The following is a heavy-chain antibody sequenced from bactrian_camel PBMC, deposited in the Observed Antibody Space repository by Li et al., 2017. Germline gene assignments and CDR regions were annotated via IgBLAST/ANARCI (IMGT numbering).Heavy chain of an antibody. CDR2: VDPIGDT. CDR3: AAGSRWCLLRTDDFGN. CDR1: GHTDSNYC. V-gene: IGHV3S55*01. D-gene: IGHD6*01. Sequence: VQLVESGGGSVEAGGSLILSCEASGHTDSNYCMGWFRQSPGKEREGVASVDPIGDTNYAQSVRGRFTVSKDNNKNILYLEMNSLKPEDTAMYYCAAGSRWCLLRTDDFGNWGQGTQVTVS. J-gene: IGHJ6*01.